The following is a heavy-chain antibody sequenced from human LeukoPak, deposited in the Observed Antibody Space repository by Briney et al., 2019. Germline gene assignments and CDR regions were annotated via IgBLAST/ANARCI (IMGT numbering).Heavy chain of an antibody. CDR1: GFTFSSCA. V-gene: IGHV3-23*01. Sequence: PGGSLRLSCAASGFTFSSCAMSWVRQVPGKGLEWVSLISGSGDSRYYADSVKGRFTISRDNAKNTLWLQMNSLRAEDTAVYYCAKGVNTVRNYYHGMDVWGQGTTVTVSS. D-gene: IGHD4-17*01. CDR3: AKGVNTVRNYYHGMDV. J-gene: IGHJ6*02. CDR2: ISGSGDSR.